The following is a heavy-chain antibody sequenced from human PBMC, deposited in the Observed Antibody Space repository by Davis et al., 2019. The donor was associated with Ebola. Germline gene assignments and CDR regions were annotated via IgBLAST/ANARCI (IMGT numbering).Heavy chain of an antibody. CDR1: GYTFTSYD. J-gene: IGHJ4*02. CDR2: MNPNSGNT. CDR3: ARSGIAAAAYYFDY. Sequence: AASVKVSCKASGYTFTSYDINWVRQATGQGLEWMGWMNPNSGNTGYAQKFQGRVTMTRNTSISTAYMELSSLRSEDTAIYYCARSGIAAAAYYFDYWGQGTLVTVSS. V-gene: IGHV1-8*01. D-gene: IGHD6-13*01.